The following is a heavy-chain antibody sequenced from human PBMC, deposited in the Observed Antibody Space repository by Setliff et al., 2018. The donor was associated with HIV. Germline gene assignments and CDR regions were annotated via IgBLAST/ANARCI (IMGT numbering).Heavy chain of an antibody. CDR1: VGSFSDYY. CDR2: TNHSGGT. Sequence: SETLSLTCAVSVGSFSDYYWNWIRQPPGKGLEWIGETNHSGGTNYNPSLKSRVTISIDTSKNQFSLKLSSVTAADTAVYYCARGHCSGTNCYGVDYYGMDVWGQGTTVTVSS. CDR3: ARGHCSGTNCYGVDYYGMDV. D-gene: IGHD2-2*01. J-gene: IGHJ6*02. V-gene: IGHV4-34*01.